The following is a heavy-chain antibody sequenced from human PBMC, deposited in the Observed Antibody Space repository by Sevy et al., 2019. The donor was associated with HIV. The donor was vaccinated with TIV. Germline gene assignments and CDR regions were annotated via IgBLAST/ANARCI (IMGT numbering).Heavy chain of an antibody. D-gene: IGHD2-15*01. Sequence: GGSPRLSCAASGFTFSSYWMSWVRQAPGKGLEWVANIKQDGSEKYYVDSVKGRFTISRDNAKNSLYLQMNSLRAEDTAVYYCARVPRRVYCSGGSCLAYFDYWGQGTLVTVSS. CDR1: GFTFSSYW. CDR3: ARVPRRVYCSGGSCLAYFDY. CDR2: IKQDGSEK. V-gene: IGHV3-7*01. J-gene: IGHJ4*02.